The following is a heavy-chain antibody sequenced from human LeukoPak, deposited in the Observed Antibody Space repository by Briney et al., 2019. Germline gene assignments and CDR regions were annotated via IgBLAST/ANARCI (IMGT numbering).Heavy chain of an antibody. CDR2: MNPNSGNT. J-gene: IGHJ5*02. D-gene: IGHD3-16*02. V-gene: IGHV1-8*01. Sequence: ASVKVSRKASGYTVTSYDINWVRQATGQGLEWMGWMNPNSGNTGSAQRFQGRITMTRDTSISTAYMELSSLRSEDTAVYYCARGPLVRLPSSFDPWGQGTLVTVSS. CDR1: GYTVTSYD. CDR3: ARGPLVRLPSSFDP.